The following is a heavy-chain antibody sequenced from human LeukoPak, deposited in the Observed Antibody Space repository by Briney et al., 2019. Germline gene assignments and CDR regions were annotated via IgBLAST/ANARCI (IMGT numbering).Heavy chain of an antibody. CDR1: GCTFSNYV. J-gene: IGHJ5*02. D-gene: IGHD2/OR15-2a*01. CDR3: ATQHKLELRLSMWFDP. V-gene: IGHV1-69*04. Sequence: SVKVSCKTSGCTFSNYVINWVRPAPGQGPEWMGRIIPIFGVTKYAQKFQGRVTITADTSTSTDYMELTSQRSENRAVYYCATQHKLELRLSMWFDPWGQGTLVTVSS. CDR2: IIPIFGVT.